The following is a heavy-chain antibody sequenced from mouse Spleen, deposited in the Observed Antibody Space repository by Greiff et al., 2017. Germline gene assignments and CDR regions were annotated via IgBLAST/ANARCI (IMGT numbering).Heavy chain of an antibody. CDR2: ISNGGGST. Sequence: EVKVVESGGGLVQPGGSLKLSCAASGFTFSSYTMSWVRQTPEKRLEWVAYISNGGGSTYYPDTVKGRFTISRDNAKNTLYLQMSSLKSEDTAMYYCARHEDYEYGTYFDYWGQGTTLTVSS. D-gene: IGHD2-4*01. V-gene: IGHV5-12-2*01. J-gene: IGHJ2*01. CDR3: ARHEDYEYGTYFDY. CDR1: GFTFSSYT.